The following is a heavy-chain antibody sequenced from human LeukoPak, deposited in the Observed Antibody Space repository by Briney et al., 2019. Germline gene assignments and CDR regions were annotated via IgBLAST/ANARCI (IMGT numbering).Heavy chain of an antibody. D-gene: IGHD6-6*01. CDR1: GFTFSSYA. CDR2: ISSNGGST. V-gene: IGHV3-64*01. Sequence: PGGSLRLSCAASGFTFSSYAMHWVRQALGKGLEYVSGISSNGGSTYYANSVKGRFTISRDNSKNTLYLQMGSLRAEDVAVYYCARVSSSSGNDYWGQGTLVTVSS. J-gene: IGHJ4*02. CDR3: ARVSSSSGNDY.